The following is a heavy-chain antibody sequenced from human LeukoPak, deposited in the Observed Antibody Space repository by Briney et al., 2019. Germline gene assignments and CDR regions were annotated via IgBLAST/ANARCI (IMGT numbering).Heavy chain of an antibody. Sequence: TGGSLRLSCAASGFIFSGYGMHWVRQAPGKGLEWVAHISHDGAKKFYADSMKGRFTISRDDSKNTLSLQMNSLKLEDTAVYFCERWGWKDGLRHGVDVWGQGTTVTVSS. CDR1: GFIFSGYG. CDR2: ISHDGAKK. CDR3: ERWGWKDGLRHGVDV. J-gene: IGHJ6*02. D-gene: IGHD1-1*01. V-gene: IGHV3-30*03.